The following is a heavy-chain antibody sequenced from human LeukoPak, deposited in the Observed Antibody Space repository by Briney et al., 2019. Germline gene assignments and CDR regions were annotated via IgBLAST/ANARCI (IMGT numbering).Heavy chain of an antibody. J-gene: IGHJ4*02. CDR1: GFTFSSYG. CDR3: ARGRQQPFDY. Sequence: PGGSLRLSCAASGFTFSSYGMHWVRQAPGKGLEWVAFIRYDGSNKYYADSVKGRFTISRDNSKNTLYLQMNSLRAEDTAVYYCARGRQQPFDYWGQGTLVTVSS. D-gene: IGHD6-13*01. CDR2: IRYDGSNK. V-gene: IGHV3-30*02.